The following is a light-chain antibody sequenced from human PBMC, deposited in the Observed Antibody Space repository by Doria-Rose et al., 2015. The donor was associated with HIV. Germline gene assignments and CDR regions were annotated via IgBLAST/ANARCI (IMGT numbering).Light chain of an antibody. CDR1: EAISSW. Sequence: DIRLTQSPSSVSASVGDRVTITCRASEAISSWLVWYQQKPGKAPKVLIYAASTLQSGVPSRFSGSGFGTDFTLTISNLHPKDFATYYCQQWNSFPITFGQGTRLEIK. CDR2: AAS. V-gene: IGKV1-12*01. CDR3: QQWNSFPIT. J-gene: IGKJ5*01.